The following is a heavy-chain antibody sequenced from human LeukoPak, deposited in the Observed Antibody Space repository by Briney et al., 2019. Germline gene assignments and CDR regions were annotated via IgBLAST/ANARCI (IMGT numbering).Heavy chain of an antibody. J-gene: IGHJ4*02. CDR3: ARDIKVTVDY. V-gene: IGHV1-18*01. Sequence: ASVKVSCTASGGTFSSYAISWVRQAPGQGLEWMGRIRAYNGDTIYAHKLQGRVTMTTDTSTSTAYMELRSLRSDDTAVYYCARDIKVTVDYWGQGTLVTVSS. CDR1: GGTFSSYA. CDR2: IRAYNGDT. D-gene: IGHD5-18*01.